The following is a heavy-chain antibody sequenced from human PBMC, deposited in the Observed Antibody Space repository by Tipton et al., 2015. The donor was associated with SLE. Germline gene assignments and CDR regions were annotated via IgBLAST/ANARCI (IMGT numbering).Heavy chain of an antibody. CDR3: ARDNVKQWLVPGYFDY. CDR2: IYYSERT. Sequence: LTCTVSGGSISTYYWSWIRQPPGKGLEWIGYIYYSERTNYNPSFRSRVTMSLDTSKNQFSLKLNSVTAADTAVYYCARDNVKQWLVPGYFDYWGQGTLVTVPS. D-gene: IGHD6-19*01. V-gene: IGHV4-59*01. CDR1: GGSISTYY. J-gene: IGHJ4*02.